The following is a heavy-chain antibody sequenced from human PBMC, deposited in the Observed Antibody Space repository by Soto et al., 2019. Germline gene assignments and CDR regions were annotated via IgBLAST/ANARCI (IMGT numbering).Heavy chain of an antibody. J-gene: IGHJ5*02. D-gene: IGHD6-6*01. V-gene: IGHV3-23*01. CDR2: ISGSGGST. Sequence: PGGSLRLSCAASGFTFSSYAMSWVRQAPGKGLEWVSAISGSGGSTYYADSVKGRFTISRDNSKNTLYLPMNSLRAEDTDVYYCATDRRFSSPYNWFDPWGQGTLVTVSS. CDR1: GFTFSSYA. CDR3: ATDRRFSSPYNWFDP.